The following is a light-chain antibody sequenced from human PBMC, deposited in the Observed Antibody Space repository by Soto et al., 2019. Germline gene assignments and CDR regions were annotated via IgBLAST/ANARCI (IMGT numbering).Light chain of an antibody. V-gene: IGKV1-5*03. J-gene: IGKJ2*01. CDR3: QQSNVYPYT. CDR1: QNIVTW. Sequence: DIQMTQSPPTLSASVGDRVTITCRASQNIVTWSAWYQQKPGKAPKLLIYKASRLESGVPSRFSGSGSGTEFTLTISSLQPDDFATYYCQQSNVYPYTFGQGTNLEIK. CDR2: KAS.